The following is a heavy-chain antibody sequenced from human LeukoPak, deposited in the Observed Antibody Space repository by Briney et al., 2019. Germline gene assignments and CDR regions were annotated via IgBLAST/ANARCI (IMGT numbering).Heavy chain of an antibody. CDR1: GFTFSSYE. CDR3: ARDGQWLVEVPFDY. CDR2: ISSSGSTI. J-gene: IGHJ4*02. D-gene: IGHD6-19*01. Sequence: GGSLRLSCAASGFTFSSYEMNWVRQAPGKGLEWVSYISSSGSTIYYANSVKGRFTISRDNAKNSLYLQMSSLRAEDTAVYYCARDGQWLVEVPFDYWGQGTLVTVSS. V-gene: IGHV3-48*03.